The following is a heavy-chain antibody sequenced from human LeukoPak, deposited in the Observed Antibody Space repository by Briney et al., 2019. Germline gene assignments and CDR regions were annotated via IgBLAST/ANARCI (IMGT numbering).Heavy chain of an antibody. CDR2: FYYTGDT. D-gene: IGHD3-9*01. CDR3: ARDRGFLTFDY. J-gene: IGHJ4*02. CDR1: GGSITSTHFY. V-gene: IGHV4-39*07. Sequence: PSETLSLTCTVSGGSITSTHFYWGWIRQSPGKGLEWIGTFYYTGDTYYNPSLKSRVIISGDMSKNHFSLKLSSVTAADTAVYYCARDRGFLTFDYWGQGTLVTVSS.